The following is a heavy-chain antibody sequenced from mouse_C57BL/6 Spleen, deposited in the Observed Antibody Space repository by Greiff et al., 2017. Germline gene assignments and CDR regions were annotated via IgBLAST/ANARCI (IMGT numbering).Heavy chain of an antibody. V-gene: IGHV1-26*01. CDR3: ARSLDEDAMDY. CDR1: GYTFTDYY. Sequence: EVQLQQSGPELVKPGASVKISCKASGYTFTDYYMNWVKQSHGKSLEWIGDINPNNGGTSYNQKFKGKATLTVDKSSSTAYMELRSLTSEDSAVYYCARSLDEDAMDYWGQGTSVTVSS. J-gene: IGHJ4*01. CDR2: INPNNGGT.